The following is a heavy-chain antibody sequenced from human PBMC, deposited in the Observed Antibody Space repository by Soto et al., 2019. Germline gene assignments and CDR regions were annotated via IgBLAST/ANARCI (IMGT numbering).Heavy chain of an antibody. CDR2: IKQDGTSK. D-gene: IGHD3-16*01. CDR1: GFTFTSYW. CDR3: ARLRFILMDLDSES. V-gene: IGHV3-7*05. J-gene: IGHJ4*02. Sequence: EGQLVDSGGGLVQPGVSLRLSCAASGFTFTSYWMRWVRQAPGKGLEWVANIKQDGTSKYYADSVKGPFTVYRDNGKSAIYLQMDRLRDHDTAVYRCARLRFILMDLDSESWGQGTLVTVSS.